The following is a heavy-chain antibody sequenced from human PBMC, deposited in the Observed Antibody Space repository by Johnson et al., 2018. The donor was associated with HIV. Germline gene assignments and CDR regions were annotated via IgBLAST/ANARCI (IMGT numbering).Heavy chain of an antibody. Sequence: VLLVESGGGVVQPGGSLRLSCAASGFTFSDYGMHWVRQAPGKGLEWVSFIHYDGTNKYSPDSVKGRFTISRDNSKDTLYLQMNSLRAEDTAVYYCARDPSYDMAHTDGFDIWGQGTMVTVSS. CDR1: GFTFSDYG. CDR2: IHYDGTNK. CDR3: ARDPSYDMAHTDGFDI. V-gene: IGHV3-30*02. D-gene: IGHD3-22*01. J-gene: IGHJ3*02.